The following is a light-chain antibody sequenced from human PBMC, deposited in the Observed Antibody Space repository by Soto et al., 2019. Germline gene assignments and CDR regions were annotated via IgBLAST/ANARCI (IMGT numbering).Light chain of an antibody. CDR1: SSNIGAGYD. CDR3: QSYDSSLSAYVV. Sequence: QAVVTQPPSVSGAPGQRVTISRTGSSSNIGAGYDVHWYQQLPGTAPKLLIYGNSNRPSGVPDRFSGSKSGTSASLAITGLQAEDEADYYCQSYDSSLSAYVVFGGGTKLTVL. CDR2: GNS. V-gene: IGLV1-40*01. J-gene: IGLJ2*01.